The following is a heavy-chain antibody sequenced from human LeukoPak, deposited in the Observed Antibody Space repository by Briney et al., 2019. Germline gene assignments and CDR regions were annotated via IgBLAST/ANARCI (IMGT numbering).Heavy chain of an antibody. J-gene: IGHJ4*02. CDR2: ISRSGTYK. D-gene: IGHD3-10*01. V-gene: IGHV3-11*06. Sequence: GGSLTLSCSASRFTFSDYYMSWIRQAPGKGLEGVSYISRSGTYKNYAHSVKGRFTISKDNDKDSLYLQMNSLRAEDTAVYYCARSTHGSGSYYSFDYWGQGTLVTVSS. CDR3: ARSTHGSGSYYSFDY. CDR1: RFTFSDYY.